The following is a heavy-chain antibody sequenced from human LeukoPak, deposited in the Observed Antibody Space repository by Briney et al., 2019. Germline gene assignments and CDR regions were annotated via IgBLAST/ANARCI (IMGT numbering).Heavy chain of an antibody. Sequence: KTSETLSLTCAVYGGSFSGYYWSWIRQPPGKGLEWIGEINHSGSTNYNPSLKSRVTISVDTSKNQFSLKLSSVTAADTAVYYCARGRRKGITMIVVVKVCPYFDYWGQGTLVTVSS. D-gene: IGHD3-22*01. V-gene: IGHV4-34*01. CDR1: GGSFSGYY. CDR3: ARGRRKGITMIVVVKVCPYFDY. CDR2: INHSGST. J-gene: IGHJ4*02.